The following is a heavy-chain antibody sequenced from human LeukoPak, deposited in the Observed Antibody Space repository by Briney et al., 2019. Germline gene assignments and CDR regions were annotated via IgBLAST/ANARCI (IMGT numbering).Heavy chain of an antibody. CDR2: IQYDGSN. Sequence: GGSPRLSCAASGFTFSSYGMHWVRQAPGKGLEWVAFIQYDGSNNYADSVKGRFTISRDNSKNTLYLQMNSLRAEDTAVYYCAKTTGIAAAGNNENWFDPWGQGTLVTVSS. J-gene: IGHJ5*02. CDR1: GFTFSSYG. V-gene: IGHV3-30*02. D-gene: IGHD6-13*01. CDR3: AKTTGIAAAGNNENWFDP.